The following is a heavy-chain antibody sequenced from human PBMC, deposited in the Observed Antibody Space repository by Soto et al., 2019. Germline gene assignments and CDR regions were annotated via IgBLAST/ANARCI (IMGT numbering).Heavy chain of an antibody. CDR1: GFTFSNAW. CDR3: TRKQLQVDY. CDR2: IKSKTDGGTT. V-gene: IGHV3-15*01. Sequence: PGWSLRLSCAASGFTFSNAWMSWVRQAPGKGLEWVGLIKSKTDGGTTDYAAPVKGRFTISRDDSKNTLYLQMNSLKTEDTAVYYCTRKQLQVDYWGQGTLVTVSS. D-gene: IGHD6-13*01. J-gene: IGHJ4*02.